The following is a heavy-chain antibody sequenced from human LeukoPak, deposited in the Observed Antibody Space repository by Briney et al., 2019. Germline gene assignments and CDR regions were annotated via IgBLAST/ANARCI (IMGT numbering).Heavy chain of an antibody. D-gene: IGHD6-19*01. CDR3: AKADAINWFDP. Sequence: PSETLSLTCTVSGGSTSSSNYYWGWIRQPPGKGLEWIGGIHYSGNTYYNPSLKSRVTISVDASKNQFSLKLSSVTAADTAVYYCAKADAINWFDPWGQGTLVTVSS. CDR1: GGSTSSSNYY. V-gene: IGHV4-39*01. CDR2: IHYSGNT. J-gene: IGHJ5*02.